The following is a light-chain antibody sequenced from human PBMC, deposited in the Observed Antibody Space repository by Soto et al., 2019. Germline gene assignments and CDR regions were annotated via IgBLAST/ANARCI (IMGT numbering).Light chain of an antibody. CDR3: QQYGSSPPYT. J-gene: IGKJ2*01. CDR2: GAS. Sequence: EIVLTQSPGTLSLSPGERATLSCRASQSVSSSYLAWYQQKPGQAPRLLIYGASRRATGIPDRFSGSGSGTDFTLNISRLEPEDFAVYYCQQYGSSPPYTFGQGTKLEIK. V-gene: IGKV3-20*01. CDR1: QSVSSSY.